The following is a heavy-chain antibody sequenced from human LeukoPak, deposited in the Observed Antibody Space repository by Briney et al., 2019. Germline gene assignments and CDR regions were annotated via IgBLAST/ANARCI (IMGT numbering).Heavy chain of an antibody. Sequence: PGGCLRLSCAASGFTFSTHAMSWVRQAPGKGLEWVSDISASGGSTYDADSVNGRFTVSRDNSKNTVYLQMSSLRADDTALYYCAKGPRQQLVARFDNWGQGTLVTVSS. CDR1: GFTFSTHA. V-gene: IGHV3-23*01. CDR3: AKGPRQQLVARFDN. CDR2: ISASGGST. J-gene: IGHJ4*02. D-gene: IGHD6-13*01.